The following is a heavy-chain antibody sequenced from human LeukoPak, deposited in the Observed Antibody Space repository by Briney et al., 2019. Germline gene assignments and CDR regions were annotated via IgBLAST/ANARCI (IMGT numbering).Heavy chain of an antibody. V-gene: IGHV4-34*01. CDR3: ARLGAAPPGYYYMDV. D-gene: IGHD6-6*01. CDR1: GGSFSGYY. Sequence: SETLSLTCAVYGGSFSGYYWSWIRQPPGKGLEWIGEINHSGSTNYNPSLKSRVTISVDTSKNQFSLKLSSVTPAATAVYYCARLGAAPPGYYYMDVWGKGTTVTVSS. CDR2: INHSGST. J-gene: IGHJ6*03.